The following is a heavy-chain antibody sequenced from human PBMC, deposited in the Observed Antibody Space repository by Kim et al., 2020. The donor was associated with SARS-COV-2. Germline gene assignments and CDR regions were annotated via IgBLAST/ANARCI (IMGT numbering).Heavy chain of an antibody. CDR3: ARQGSGWSGYYGMDV. CDR1: GYSFTSYW. V-gene: IGHV5-10-1*01. D-gene: IGHD6-19*01. J-gene: IGHJ6*02. CDR2: IDPSDSYT. Sequence: GESLKISCKGSGYSFTSYWISWVRQMPGKGLEWMGRIDPSDSYTNYSPSFQGHVTISADKSISTAYLQWSSLKASDPAMYYCARQGSGWSGYYGMDVWGQGTTVTISS.